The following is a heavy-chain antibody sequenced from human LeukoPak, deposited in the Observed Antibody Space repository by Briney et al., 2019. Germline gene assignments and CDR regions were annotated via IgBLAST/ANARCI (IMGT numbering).Heavy chain of an antibody. V-gene: IGHV3-53*01. J-gene: IGHJ4*02. CDR3: ARSSAIVGGTRDFDY. Sequence: GGSLRLSCAASGFTASSNYMNWVRQAPGKGLEWVSVISSGGSTYYADSVKGRFTISRDSSQNTLYLQMNSLRAEDTAVYYCARSSAIVGGTRDFDYWGQGTLVTVSS. CDR1: GFTASSNY. CDR2: ISSGGST. D-gene: IGHD1-26*01.